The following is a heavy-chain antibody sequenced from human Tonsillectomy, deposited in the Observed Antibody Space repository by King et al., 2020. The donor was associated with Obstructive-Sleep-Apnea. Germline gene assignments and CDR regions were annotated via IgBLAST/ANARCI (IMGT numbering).Heavy chain of an antibody. CDR1: GFTVSSNH. V-gene: IGHV3-66*01. Sequence: VQLVESGGGLVQPGGSLRLSCAASGFTVSSNHMSWVRQAPGKGLEWVSVIYSGGSTEYADSVKGRFTISRDNSKNTVYLQMNSLRAEDTTVYYCAGDKSSSSSWYFDLWGRGTLVTVSS. J-gene: IGHJ2*01. D-gene: IGHD6-6*01. CDR3: AGDKSSSSSWYFDL. CDR2: IYSGGST.